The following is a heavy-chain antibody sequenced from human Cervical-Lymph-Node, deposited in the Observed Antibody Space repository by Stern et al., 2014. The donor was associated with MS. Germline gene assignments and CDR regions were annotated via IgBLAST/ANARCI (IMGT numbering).Heavy chain of an antibody. V-gene: IGHV1-3*01. CDR1: GYIFTNYA. CDR3: AREQMVYASGGDWFDP. CDR2: INPGKGNT. Sequence: QVQLVQSGAEVKKPGASVKVSCKASGYIFTNYAMHWVRQAPDQSLEGMGGINPGKGNTKYSQMFQDRVTITRDTSASTAYMELSSLRYEDTAVYYCAREQMVYASGGDWFDPWGQGTLVTVSS. J-gene: IGHJ5*02. D-gene: IGHD2-8*01.